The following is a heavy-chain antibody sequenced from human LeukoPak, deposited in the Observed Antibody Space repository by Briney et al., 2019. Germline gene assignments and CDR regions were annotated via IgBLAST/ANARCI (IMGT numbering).Heavy chain of an antibody. V-gene: IGHV3-53*01. CDR3: ARGRYSSGWYGVDY. Sequence: GGSLRLSCAASGFTFSSNYMSWVRQAPGKGLEWVSVIYSGGSTYYADSVMGRFTISRDNSKNTLYLQMNSLRAEDTAVYYCARGRYSSGWYGVDYWGQGTLVTVSP. CDR1: GFTFSSNY. D-gene: IGHD6-19*01. CDR2: IYSGGST. J-gene: IGHJ4*02.